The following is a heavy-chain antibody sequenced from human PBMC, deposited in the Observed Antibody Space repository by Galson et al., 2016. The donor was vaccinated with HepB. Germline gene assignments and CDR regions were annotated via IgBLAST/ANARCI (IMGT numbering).Heavy chain of an antibody. CDR1: GYTFTSYD. CDR2: MNPNSGNT. J-gene: IGHJ4*02. D-gene: IGHD3-10*01. V-gene: IGHV1-8*01. Sequence: SVKVSCKASGYTFTSYDINWVRQATGQGLEWMGWMNPNSGNTGYAQRFQGRVTITADEPTTTAYMELSSLRSEDTAVYYCAFSDMGGSGNYSPVDYWGQGTLVTVSS. CDR3: AFSDMGGSGNYSPVDY.